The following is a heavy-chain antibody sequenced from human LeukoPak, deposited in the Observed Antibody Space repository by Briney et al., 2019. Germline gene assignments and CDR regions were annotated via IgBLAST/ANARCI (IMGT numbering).Heavy chain of an antibody. CDR1: GGSISSSSYY. CDR3: ARGRENYGPEDY. CDR2: IYYSGST. Sequence: PSETLSLTCTVSGGSISSSSYYWGWIRQPPGKGLEWIGSIYYSGSTYYNPSLKSRVTISVDTSKNQFSLKLSSVTTADTAVYYCARGRENYGPEDYWGQGTLVTVSS. J-gene: IGHJ4*02. D-gene: IGHD4-17*01. V-gene: IGHV4-39*07.